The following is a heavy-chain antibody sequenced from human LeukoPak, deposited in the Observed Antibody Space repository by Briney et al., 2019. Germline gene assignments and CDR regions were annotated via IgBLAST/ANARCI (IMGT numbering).Heavy chain of an antibody. CDR3: TTGKGIIWIGEVSQVHYMDV. D-gene: IGHD3-16*02. Sequence: GGSLRLSCAASGFTFSNAWMTWVRQAPGKGLEWVGRINSKTDGGTTDYAAPVKGRFTISSDDSENTLYLQMNSLKTEDKALYFCTTGKGIIWIGEVSQVHYMDVWGKGTTVTVSS. J-gene: IGHJ6*03. CDR2: INSKTDGGTT. V-gene: IGHV3-15*01. CDR1: GFTFSNAW.